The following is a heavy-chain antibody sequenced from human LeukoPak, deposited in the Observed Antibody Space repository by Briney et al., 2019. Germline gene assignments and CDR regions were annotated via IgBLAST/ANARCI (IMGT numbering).Heavy chain of an antibody. CDR3: ARDGHYDSSGSYPVDY. J-gene: IGHJ4*02. D-gene: IGHD3-22*01. CDR2: INWNGGST. CDR1: GFTFDDYG. Sequence: GGSLRLSCAASGFTFDDYGMSWVRQAPGKWLEWVSGINWNGGSTGYADSAKGRFIISRDNAKNSLYLQMNSLRAEDTALYHCARDGHYDSSGSYPVDYWGQGTLVTVSS. V-gene: IGHV3-20*01.